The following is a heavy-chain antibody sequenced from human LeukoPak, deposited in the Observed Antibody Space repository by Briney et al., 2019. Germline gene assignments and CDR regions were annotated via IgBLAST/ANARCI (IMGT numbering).Heavy chain of an antibody. Sequence: SETLSLTCAVYGGSLSGYIWSWIRQPPGKGLEYIGEISHSGSTTYNPSLKSRVTISKDTSKNQFSLKVISVTAADTAVYYCARHEFGSSSAAFDSWGQGTKVIVSS. J-gene: IGHJ3*01. D-gene: IGHD6-6*01. V-gene: IGHV4-34*01. CDR2: ISHSGST. CDR3: ARHEFGSSSAAFDS. CDR1: GGSLSGYI.